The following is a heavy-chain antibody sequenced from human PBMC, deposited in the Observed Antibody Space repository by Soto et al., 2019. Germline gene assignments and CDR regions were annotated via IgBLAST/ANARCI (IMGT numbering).Heavy chain of an antibody. D-gene: IGHD6-6*01. V-gene: IGHV3-30*18. CDR3: AKGPKSIEQSWNYYYGMDV. J-gene: IGHJ6*02. Sequence: QVQLVESGGGVVQPGRSLRLSCAASGFTFSSYGMHWVRQAPGKGLEWVAVISYDGSNKYYADSVKGRFTISRDNSKNTLYLQMNSLRAEDTAVYYCAKGPKSIEQSWNYYYGMDVWGQGTTVTVSS. CDR2: ISYDGSNK. CDR1: GFTFSSYG.